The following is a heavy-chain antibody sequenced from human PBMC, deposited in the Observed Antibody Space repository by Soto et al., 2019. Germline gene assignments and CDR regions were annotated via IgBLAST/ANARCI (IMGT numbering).Heavy chain of an antibody. V-gene: IGHV3-21*01. J-gene: IGHJ4*02. D-gene: IGHD5-12*01. CDR3: ARGDIVATGYDY. CDR2: ISSSSSYI. CDR1: GFTFSHFS. Sequence: EVQLVESGGGLVKPGGSLRLSCAASGFTFSHFSMNWVRQAPGKGLEWVSFISSSSSYIYYADSMKGRFTISRDNAKNSLFLQMNSLRAEDTAVYYCARGDIVATGYDYWGQGTLVSVSS.